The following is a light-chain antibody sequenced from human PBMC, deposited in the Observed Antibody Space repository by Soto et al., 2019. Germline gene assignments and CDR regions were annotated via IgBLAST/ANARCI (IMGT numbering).Light chain of an antibody. CDR1: QGISSY. CDR2: AAS. Sequence: DIHVTHSPSFLSASVGDRVTITCRASQGISSYLAWYQQKPGKAPKLLIYAASTLQSGVPSRFSGSGSGTEFTLTISSLQPEDFATYYCQQLNSYPQTFGQGTRLEIK. V-gene: IGKV1-9*01. CDR3: QQLNSYPQT. J-gene: IGKJ5*01.